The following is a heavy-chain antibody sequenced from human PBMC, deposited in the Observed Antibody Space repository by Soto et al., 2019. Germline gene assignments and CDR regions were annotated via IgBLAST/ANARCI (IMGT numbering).Heavy chain of an antibody. CDR3: ALGYGTFFDD. V-gene: IGHV1-2*02. J-gene: IGHJ4*02. CDR2: IHSNSDAA. D-gene: IGHD5-18*01. CDR1: GYTFTGYY. Sequence: GASGKVSCKTSGYTFTGYYLHWVRQAPGQGLEWMGWIHSNSDAANYAQKFQDRVTMTRATSITTAYMGLRRLRSDDTAVYYCALGYGTFFDDWGQGTLVTVSS.